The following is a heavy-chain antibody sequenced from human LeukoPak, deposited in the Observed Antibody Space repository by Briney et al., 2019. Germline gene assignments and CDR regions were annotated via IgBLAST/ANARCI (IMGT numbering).Heavy chain of an antibody. Sequence: GGSLRLSCTASGFIFSNYAMHWVRQAPGKGLEWVAVISYDGSYKYSADSVKGQFTISRDNSKNTLYLQMNSLRTEGTAVYYCAREGYCTNGVCSGKYFAKDVWGQGTTVTVSS. CDR3: AREGYCTNGVCSGKYFAKDV. CDR2: ISYDGSYK. V-gene: IGHV3-30*04. D-gene: IGHD2-8*01. CDR1: GFIFSNYA. J-gene: IGHJ6*02.